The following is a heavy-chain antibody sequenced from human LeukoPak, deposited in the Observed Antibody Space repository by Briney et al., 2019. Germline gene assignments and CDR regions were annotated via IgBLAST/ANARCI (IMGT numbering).Heavy chain of an antibody. CDR3: ARDGTYSSSWYPLLDY. Sequence: ASVKVSCKASGYTFTSYGISWVRQAPGQGLECMGWISAYNGNTNYAQKLQGRVTMTTDTSTSTACMELRSLRSDDTAVYYCARDGTYSSSWYPLLDYWGQGTLVTVSS. CDR2: ISAYNGNT. D-gene: IGHD6-13*01. V-gene: IGHV1-18*01. J-gene: IGHJ4*02. CDR1: GYTFTSYG.